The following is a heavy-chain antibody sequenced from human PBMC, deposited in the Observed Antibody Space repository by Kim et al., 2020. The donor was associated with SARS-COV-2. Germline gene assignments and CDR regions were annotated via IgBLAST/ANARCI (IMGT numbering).Heavy chain of an antibody. CDR3: ARDGYRSSCWYYYGRDV. J-gene: IGHJ6*01. CDR1: GGTFSSYS. D-gene: IGHD6-13*01. V-gene: IGHV1-69*13. CDR2: INPNIGTA. Sequence: SVKVSCKASGGTFSSYSIRWVRQAPGQGLEWMGGINPNIGTANYAQKFQGRVTITADASISTAYMELSSLRSEDTAVYYCARDGYRSSCWYYYGRDVW.